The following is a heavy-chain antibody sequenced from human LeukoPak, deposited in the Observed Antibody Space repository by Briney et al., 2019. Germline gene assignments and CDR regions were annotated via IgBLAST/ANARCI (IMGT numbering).Heavy chain of an antibody. Sequence: GGSLRLSCAASGFTFNSYGMHWVRQAPGKGLEWVSSISSSSSYIYYADSVKGRFTISRDNAKNSLYLQMNSLRAEDTAVYYCARAPVGLLLYYFDYWGQGTLVTVSS. CDR1: GFTFNSYG. CDR3: ARAPVGLLLYYFDY. V-gene: IGHV3-21*01. CDR2: ISSSSSYI. D-gene: IGHD3-16*01. J-gene: IGHJ4*02.